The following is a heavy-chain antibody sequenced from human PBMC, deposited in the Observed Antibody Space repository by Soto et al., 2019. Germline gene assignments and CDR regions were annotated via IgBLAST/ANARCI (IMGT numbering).Heavy chain of an antibody. Sequence: ASVKVSCKASGYTFTSYGISWVRRAPGQGLEWMGWISAYNGNTNYAQKLQGRVTMTTDTSTSTAYMELRSLRSDDTAVYYCARVREYSSSFLYFDYWGQGTLVTVSS. J-gene: IGHJ4*02. CDR3: ARVREYSSSFLYFDY. CDR2: ISAYNGNT. D-gene: IGHD6-6*01. CDR1: GYTFTSYG. V-gene: IGHV1-18*01.